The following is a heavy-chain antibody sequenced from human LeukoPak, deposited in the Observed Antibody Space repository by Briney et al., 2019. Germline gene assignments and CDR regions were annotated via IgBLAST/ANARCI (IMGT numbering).Heavy chain of an antibody. CDR2: VSYRGST. Sequence: KASETLSLTCTVFGCPITGYYWSWIRQPPGKGLEWIGYVSYRGSTNYNPSLKSRVTISVDTSKNQFSLKLSSVTAADTAVYYCARPYSSNWYDAFHFWGQGTMVTVSS. CDR1: GCPITGYY. CDR3: ARPYSSNWYDAFHF. D-gene: IGHD6-13*01. J-gene: IGHJ3*01. V-gene: IGHV4-59*01.